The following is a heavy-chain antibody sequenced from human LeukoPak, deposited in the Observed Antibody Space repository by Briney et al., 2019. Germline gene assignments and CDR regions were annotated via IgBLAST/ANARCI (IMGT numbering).Heavy chain of an antibody. Sequence: GGSLRLSCAASGFNFNNYWMSWLRQAPGKGLEWVVNIKDDGSEEYYVDSVKGRFTIVRDNAYNSLYLQMSNLRAEDTAVYFCARGGGLDVWGQGATVTVSS. D-gene: IGHD3-16*01. CDR3: ARGGGLDV. V-gene: IGHV3-7*03. CDR2: IKDDGSEE. CDR1: GFNFNNYW. J-gene: IGHJ6*02.